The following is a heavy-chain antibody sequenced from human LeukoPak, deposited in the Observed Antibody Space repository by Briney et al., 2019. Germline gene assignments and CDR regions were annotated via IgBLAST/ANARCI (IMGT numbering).Heavy chain of an antibody. V-gene: IGHV3-66*02. CDR1: GFTVSSNY. CDR2: IYSGGST. D-gene: IGHD5-24*01. Sequence: PGGSLRLSCAASGFTVSSNYMSWVRQAPGKGLEWVSVIYSGGSTYHADSVKGRFTISRDNSKNTLYLQMNSLRAEDTAVYYCARAGDGYNPFRGNGMDVWGQGTTVTVSS. CDR3: ARAGDGYNPFRGNGMDV. J-gene: IGHJ6*02.